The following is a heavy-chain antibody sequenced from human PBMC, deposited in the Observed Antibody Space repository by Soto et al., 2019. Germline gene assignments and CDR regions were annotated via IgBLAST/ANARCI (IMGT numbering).Heavy chain of an antibody. CDR3: ARRFHDILTGLGGSSFDP. CDR2: MNPNSGNT. D-gene: IGHD3-9*01. CDR1: GYTFTSYD. J-gene: IGHJ5*02. Sequence: QVQLVQSWAEVKKPGASVKVSCKASGYTFTSYDINWVRQATGQGLEWMGWMNPNSGNTGYAQKFQGRVTMTRNTSISTAYMELSSLRSEDTAVYYCARRFHDILTGLGGSSFDPWGQGTLVTVSS. V-gene: IGHV1-8*01.